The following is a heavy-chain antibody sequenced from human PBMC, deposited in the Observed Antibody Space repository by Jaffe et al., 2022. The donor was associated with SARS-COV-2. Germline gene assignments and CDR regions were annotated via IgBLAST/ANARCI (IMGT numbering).Heavy chain of an antibody. Sequence: QVQLQESGPGLVKPSQTLSLTCTVSGGSISSGDYYWSWIRQPPGKGLEWIGYIYYSGSTYYNPSLKSRVTISVDTSKNQFSLKLSSVTAADTAVYYCARDGWYRRISRYYYYGMDVWGQGTTVTVSS. D-gene: IGHD2-15*01. J-gene: IGHJ6*02. CDR1: GGSISSGDYY. CDR2: IYYSGST. V-gene: IGHV4-30-4*01. CDR3: ARDGWYRRISRYYYYGMDV.